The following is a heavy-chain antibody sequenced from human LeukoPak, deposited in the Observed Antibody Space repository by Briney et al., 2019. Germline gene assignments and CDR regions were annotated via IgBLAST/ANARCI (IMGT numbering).Heavy chain of an antibody. CDR2: ISGSGGST. V-gene: IGHV3-23*01. J-gene: IGHJ5*02. D-gene: IGHD4-17*01. CDR3: AKPHDYGDYGWFDP. CDR1: GFTFSSYA. Sequence: GGSLRLSCAASGFTFSSYAMSWVRQAPGKGLEWVSAISGSGGSTYYADSVKGRFTISRDNSKNTLYLQMNGLRAEDTAVYYCAKPHDYGDYGWFDPWGQGTLVTVSS.